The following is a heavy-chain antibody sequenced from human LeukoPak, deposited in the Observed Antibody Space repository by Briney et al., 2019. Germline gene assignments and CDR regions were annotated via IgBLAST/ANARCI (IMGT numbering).Heavy chain of an antibody. CDR2: INPFSGGT. J-gene: IGHJ4*02. CDR3: ARLKRSFGDPGEYLDF. D-gene: IGHD3-10*01. CDR1: GYTFTSYY. V-gene: IGHV1-2*02. Sequence: GASVKVSCKASGYTFTSYYMHWVRQAPGQGLQWMGWINPFSGGTKYSENFQARVIMTRDASSNTAFMEMTGLRSDDTAVYYCARLKRSFGDPGEYLDFWGQGALVTVSS.